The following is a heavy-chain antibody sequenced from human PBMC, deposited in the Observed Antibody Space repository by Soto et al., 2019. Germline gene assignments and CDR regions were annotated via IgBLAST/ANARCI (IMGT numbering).Heavy chain of an antibody. CDR1: GYTLTELS. CDR3: ATSRYSGSYYYFDY. J-gene: IGHJ4*02. Sequence: SVKVSCKVSGYTLTELSMHWVRQAPGKGLEWMGGFDPEDGGTIYAQKFQGRVTMTEDTSTDTAYMELSSLRSEDTAVYYCATSRYSGSYYYFDYWGQGTLVTVSS. V-gene: IGHV1-24*01. CDR2: FDPEDGGT. D-gene: IGHD1-26*01.